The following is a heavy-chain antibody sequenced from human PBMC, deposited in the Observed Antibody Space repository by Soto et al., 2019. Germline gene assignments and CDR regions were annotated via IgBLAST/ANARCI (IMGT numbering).Heavy chain of an antibody. D-gene: IGHD6-13*01. J-gene: IGHJ5*02. V-gene: IGHV5-51*01. Sequence: PGESLKISCKGSGYSFTNYWIGWVRQMPGKGLEWMGIIYPGDSDTRYSPSFQGQVTISADKSISTAYLQWSSLKASDTAMYYCATGYSTTWPNNWFDPWGQGTLVTVSS. CDR1: GYSFTNYW. CDR3: ATGYSTTWPNNWFDP. CDR2: IYPGDSDT.